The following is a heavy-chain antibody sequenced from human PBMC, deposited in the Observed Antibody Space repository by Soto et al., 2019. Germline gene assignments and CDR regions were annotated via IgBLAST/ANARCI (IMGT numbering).Heavy chain of an antibody. J-gene: IGHJ3*02. D-gene: IGHD3-22*01. Sequence: QVQLVESGGGVVQPGRSLRLSCAASGFTFSSYGMHWVRQAPGKGLEWVAVISYDGSNKYYADSVKGRFTISRDNSKNTLYLQMNSLRAEDTAVYYCARGALYYYDSSGNLWAFDIWGQGTMVTVSS. CDR2: ISYDGSNK. V-gene: IGHV3-30*03. CDR1: GFTFSSYG. CDR3: ARGALYYYDSSGNLWAFDI.